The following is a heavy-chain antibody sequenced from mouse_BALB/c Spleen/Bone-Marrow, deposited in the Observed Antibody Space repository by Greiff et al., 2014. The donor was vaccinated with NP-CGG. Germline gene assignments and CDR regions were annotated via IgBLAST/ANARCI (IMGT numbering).Heavy chain of an antibody. J-gene: IGHJ4*01. D-gene: IGHD1-1*01. V-gene: IGHV1S81*02. CDR1: GYTFTSYW. Sequence: VQLQQSGAELVKPGASVKLYCKASGYTFTSYWMHWVKQRPGQGLEWIGEINPSNGRTNYNEKFKSKATLTVDKSSSTAYMQLSSLTSEDSAVYYCARSSYYYGSSYVNAMDYWGQGTSVTVSS. CDR3: ARSSYYYGSSYVNAMDY. CDR2: INPSNGRT.